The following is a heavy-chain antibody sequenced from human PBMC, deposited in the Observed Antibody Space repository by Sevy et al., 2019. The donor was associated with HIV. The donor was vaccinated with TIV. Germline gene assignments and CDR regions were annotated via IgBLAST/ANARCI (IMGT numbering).Heavy chain of an antibody. CDR2: ISAYNGNT. CDR3: AGACGYGDYVGCYFDY. V-gene: IGHV1-18*01. J-gene: IGHJ4*02. CDR1: GYTFTSYG. D-gene: IGHD4-17*01. Sequence: ASVKVSCKASGYTFTSYGISWVRQAPGQGLEWMGWISAYNGNTNYAQKLQGRVTMTTDTSTSTAYMELRSLGSDDTAVYYCAGACGYGDYVGCYFDYWGQGTLVTVSS.